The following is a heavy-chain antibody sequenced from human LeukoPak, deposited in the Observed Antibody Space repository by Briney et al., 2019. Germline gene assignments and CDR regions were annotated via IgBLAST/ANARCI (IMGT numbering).Heavy chain of an antibody. V-gene: IGHV4-4*07. CDR1: GASISPYY. Sequence: SEALSLTCTVSGASISPYYWNWIRQPAGKGLEWIGRLYPSGSSDYNPSLKSRVSISVGTSNNQFSLRVTSVTAADTAIYYCARDLSGSLYFDYWGQGILVTVSA. J-gene: IGHJ4*02. CDR3: ARDLSGSLYFDY. CDR2: LYPSGSS. D-gene: IGHD3-10*01.